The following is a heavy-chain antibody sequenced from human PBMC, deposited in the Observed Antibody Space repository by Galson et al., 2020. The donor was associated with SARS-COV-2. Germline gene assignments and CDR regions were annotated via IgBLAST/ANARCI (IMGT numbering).Heavy chain of an antibody. Sequence: GGSLRLSCGASGFTFSTYGMHWVRQAPGKGLEWVALISYDGSNKYYADSVKGRFTISRDNSKNTLYLQMNSLRAEDTAVYYCAKDLNVKGYCSGGSCSTPDYWGQGTLVTVSS. CDR3: AKDLNVKGYCSGGSCSTPDY. CDR1: GFTFSTYG. D-gene: IGHD2-15*01. J-gene: IGHJ4*02. V-gene: IGHV3-30*18. CDR2: ISYDGSNK.